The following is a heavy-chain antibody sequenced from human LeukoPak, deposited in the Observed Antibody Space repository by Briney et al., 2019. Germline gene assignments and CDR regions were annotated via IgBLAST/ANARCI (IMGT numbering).Heavy chain of an antibody. CDR3: AAVKGTGTTTRGHSWFDP. Sequence: GASVKVSCKASGGTFSSYAISWVRQAPGQGLEWMGRIIPILGIANYAQKFQERVTITRDMSTSTAYMELSSLRSEDTAVYYCAAVKGTGTTTRGHSWFDPWGQGTLVTVSS. D-gene: IGHD1-1*01. CDR2: IIPILGIA. J-gene: IGHJ5*02. V-gene: IGHV1-69*04. CDR1: GGTFSSYA.